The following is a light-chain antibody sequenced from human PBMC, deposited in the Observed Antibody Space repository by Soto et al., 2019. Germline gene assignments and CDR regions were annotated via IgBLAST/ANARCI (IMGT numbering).Light chain of an antibody. CDR3: CSYAGSYTYV. J-gene: IGLJ1*01. CDR2: EVS. V-gene: IGLV2-23*02. CDR1: SSNVGSYNL. Sequence: QSALTQPGSVSGSPGQPITISCTGTSSNVGSYNLVSWYQQHPGKAPKLMIYEVSKRPSGVSNRFSGSKSGNTASLTISGLQAEDEADYHCCSYAGSYTYVFGPGTKVTVL.